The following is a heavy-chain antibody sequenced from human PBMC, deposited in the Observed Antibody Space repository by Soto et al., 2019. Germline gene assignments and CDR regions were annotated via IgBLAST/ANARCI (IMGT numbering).Heavy chain of an antibody. V-gene: IGHV4-34*01. CDR3: ARYYDILTGYFGPNWFDP. D-gene: IGHD3-9*01. Sequence: PSETLSLTCAVYGGSFSGYYWSWIRQPPGKGLEWIGEINHSGSTNYNPSLKSRVTISVDTSKNQFSLKLSSVTAADTAVYYCARYYDILTGYFGPNWFDPWGQGTLVTVSS. CDR2: INHSGST. CDR1: GGSFSGYY. J-gene: IGHJ5*02.